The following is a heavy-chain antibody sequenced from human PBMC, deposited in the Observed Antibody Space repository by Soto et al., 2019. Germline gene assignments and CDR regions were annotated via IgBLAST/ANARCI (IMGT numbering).Heavy chain of an antibody. J-gene: IGHJ4*02. CDR2: VDHSGST. D-gene: IGHD5-12*01. CDR1: GSSQIGSIW. CDR3: ERDQGYGFDY. V-gene: IGHV4-4*02. Sequence: GSSQIGSIWWHWVRQPPGKGLEWIAEVDHSGSTNYNPYLKSRVTISVDKSKNQFSLKLSSVIAADTDKYYCERDQGYGFDYWGQGTLVTVSS.